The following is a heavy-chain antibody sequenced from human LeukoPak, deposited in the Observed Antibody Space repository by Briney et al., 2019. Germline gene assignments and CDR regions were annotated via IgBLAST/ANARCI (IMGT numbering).Heavy chain of an antibody. CDR2: ISSSSSYI. CDR1: GFTFSSYS. D-gene: IGHD6-13*01. J-gene: IGHJ4*02. Sequence: WGSLRLSCAASGFTFSSYSMNWVRQAPGKGLEWVSSISSSSSYIYYADSVKGRFTISRDNAKNSLYLQMNSLRAEDTAVYYCARDPHAAAGTYDYWGQGTLVTVSS. V-gene: IGHV3-21*01. CDR3: ARDPHAAAGTYDY.